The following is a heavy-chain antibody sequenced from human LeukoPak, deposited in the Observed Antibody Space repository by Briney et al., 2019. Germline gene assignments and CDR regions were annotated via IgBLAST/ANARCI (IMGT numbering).Heavy chain of an antibody. D-gene: IGHD3-3*01. J-gene: IGHJ4*02. CDR1: GFTFGKYW. Sequence: GGSLRLSCVASGFTFGKYWMSWVRQAPGKGLEWVANIKLDGSEKNYVDSVKGRFTISRDNTKNSLYLQMNSLRAEDTAVFYRARDQYDTWSRRGNFDSWGQGTLVIVSS. V-gene: IGHV3-7*03. CDR3: ARDQYDTWSRRGNFDS. CDR2: IKLDGSEK.